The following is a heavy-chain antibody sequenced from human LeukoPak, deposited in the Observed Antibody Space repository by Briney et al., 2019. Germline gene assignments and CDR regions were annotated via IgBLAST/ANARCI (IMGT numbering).Heavy chain of an antibody. CDR3: ARPTMKYYFAMDV. CDR2: IYYSGST. D-gene: IGHD3-22*01. J-gene: IGHJ6*02. CDR1: GGSISSYY. V-gene: IGHV4-59*08. Sequence: SETLSLTCSVSGGSISSYYWSWIRQPPGKGLEWIGYIYYSGSTNYNPSLKSRVTISVDTSKNQFSLKLSSVTAADTAVYYCARPTMKYYFAMDVWGQGTAVTVSS.